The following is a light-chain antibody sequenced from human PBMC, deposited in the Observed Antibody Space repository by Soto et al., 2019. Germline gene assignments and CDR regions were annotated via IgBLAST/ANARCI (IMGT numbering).Light chain of an antibody. Sequence: EIVLTQSPGTLSLSPGERATLSCRASRGFNSRSLAWYQHKPGQAPRLLIYGASSRATGIPDRFSGSGSGTDFSLTISRLEPEDFAVYYCQQYGSSPLTFGGGTEVEIK. CDR3: QQYGSSPLT. CDR2: GAS. CDR1: RGFNSRS. J-gene: IGKJ4*01. V-gene: IGKV3-20*01.